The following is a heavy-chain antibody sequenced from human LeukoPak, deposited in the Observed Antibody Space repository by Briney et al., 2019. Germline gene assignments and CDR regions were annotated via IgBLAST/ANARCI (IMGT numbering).Heavy chain of an antibody. D-gene: IGHD4-17*01. J-gene: IGHJ2*01. CDR3: AKDRGDRYWYFDL. CDR1: GFTFSNYA. Sequence: GGSLRLSCVVSGFTFSNYAMSWVRQAPGKGLEWVSGLSGSGDSTFYADSVKGRVTISRDNSKNTVYLQMNSLRAEDTAVYSCAKDRGDRYWYFDLWGRGTLVSVSP. CDR2: LSGSGDST. V-gene: IGHV3-23*01.